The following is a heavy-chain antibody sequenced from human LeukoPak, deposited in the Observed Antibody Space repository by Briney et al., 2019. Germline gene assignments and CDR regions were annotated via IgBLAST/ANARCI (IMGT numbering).Heavy chain of an antibody. Sequence: SVKVSRKASGGTFSSYAISWVRQAPGQGLEWVGGIIPIFSSANYAQNFQGRVTITTDESTSTAYMELSSLRSEDTAVYYCARCRSFVPPWWFDPWGQGTLVTVSS. V-gene: IGHV1-69*05. CDR1: GGTFSSYA. CDR3: ARCRSFVPPWWFDP. J-gene: IGHJ5*02. CDR2: IIPIFSSA. D-gene: IGHD2-15*01.